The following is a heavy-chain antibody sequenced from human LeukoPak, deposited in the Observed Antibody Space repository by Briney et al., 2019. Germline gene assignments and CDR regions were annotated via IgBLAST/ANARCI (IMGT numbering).Heavy chain of an antibody. J-gene: IGHJ5*02. CDR2: INWNGGST. V-gene: IGHV3-20*04. CDR3: ARERTSLLWFGELFLLDP. Sequence: PGGSLRLSCAASGFTFSSYSMNWVRQAPGKGLEWVSGINWNGGSTGYADSVKGRFTISRDNAKNSLYLQMNSLRAEDTALYYCARERTSLLWFGELFLLDPWGQGTLVTVSS. D-gene: IGHD3-10*01. CDR1: GFTFSSYS.